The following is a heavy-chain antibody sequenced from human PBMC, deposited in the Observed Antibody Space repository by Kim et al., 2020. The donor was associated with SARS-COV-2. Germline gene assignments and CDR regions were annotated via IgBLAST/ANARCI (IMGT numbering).Heavy chain of an antibody. D-gene: IGHD3-10*01. Sequence: GGSLRLSCAASGFTVSSNYMSWVRQAPGKRLEWVSVIYSGGSTYYADSVKGRFTISRDNSKNTLYLQMNSLRAEDTAVYYCATTFYGSGSYSHAFDIWGQGTMVTVSS. CDR3: ATTFYGSGSYSHAFDI. CDR2: IYSGGST. J-gene: IGHJ3*02. V-gene: IGHV3-66*02. CDR1: GFTVSSNY.